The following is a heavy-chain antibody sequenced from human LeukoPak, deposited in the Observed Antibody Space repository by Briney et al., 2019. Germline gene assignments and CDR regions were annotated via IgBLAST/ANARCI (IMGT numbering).Heavy chain of an antibody. Sequence: PSETLSLTCTVSGGSISSYYCCWLRQPPGKGLEWIGYIYYSGSTNYNPSLKSRVTISVDTSKNQFSLKLSSVTAADTAVYYCARDQRPHLGTMTMGGYYYYGMDVWGQGTTVTVSS. J-gene: IGHJ6*02. CDR1: GGSISSYY. CDR2: IYYSGST. CDR3: ARDQRPHLGTMTMGGYYYYGMDV. V-gene: IGHV4-59*01. D-gene: IGHD6-25*01.